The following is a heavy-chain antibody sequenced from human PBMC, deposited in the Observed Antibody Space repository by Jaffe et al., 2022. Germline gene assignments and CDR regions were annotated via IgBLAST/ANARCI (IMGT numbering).Heavy chain of an antibody. J-gene: IGHJ6*03. CDR2: INHSGST. CDR1: GGSFSGYY. V-gene: IGHV4-34*01. CDR3: ARRSMVRGVKKYYYYMDV. D-gene: IGHD3-10*01. Sequence: QVQLQQWGAGLLKPSETLSLTCAVYGGSFSGYYWSWIRQPPGKGLEWIGEINHSGSTNYNPSLKSRVTISVDTSKNQFSLKLSSVTAADTAVYYCARRSMVRGVKKYYYYMDVWGKGTTVTVSS.